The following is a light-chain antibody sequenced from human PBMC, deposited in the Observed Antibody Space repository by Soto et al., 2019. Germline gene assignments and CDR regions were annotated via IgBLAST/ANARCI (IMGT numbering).Light chain of an antibody. CDR3: QHYNSYSEA. CDR1: QTISSW. V-gene: IGKV1-5*01. J-gene: IGKJ1*01. Sequence: DIQMTQSPSTLSGSVGDRVTITCRASQTISSWLAWYQQKPGKPPKVLIYGASNLQSGVPPRFSGSGSGTDFTLAISSLQPEDSATYYCQHYNSYSEAFGQGTKVDIK. CDR2: GAS.